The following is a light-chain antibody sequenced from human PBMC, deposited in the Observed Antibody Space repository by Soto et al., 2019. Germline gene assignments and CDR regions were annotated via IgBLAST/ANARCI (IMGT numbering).Light chain of an antibody. CDR1: SSDVGGYNY. CDR3: SSYAGSNILYV. V-gene: IGLV2-8*01. J-gene: IGLJ1*01. Sequence: QSALTQPPSASGSPGQSVTISCTGTSSDVGGYNYVSWYQQHPGKAPKLMIYEVSKRPSGVPDRFSGSKSGNTASLTVSGLQAEDVADYYCSSYAGSNILYVFGSGTKLTVL. CDR2: EVS.